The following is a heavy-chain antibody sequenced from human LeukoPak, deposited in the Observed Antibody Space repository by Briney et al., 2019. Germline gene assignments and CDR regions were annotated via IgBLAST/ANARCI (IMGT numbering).Heavy chain of an antibody. CDR3: ATTYSSSTGMDV. J-gene: IGHJ6*02. V-gene: IGHV3-7*01. Sequence: DPLKGRFTISRDNAKNSLSLQMNILRAEDTAVYYCATTYSSSTGMDVWGHGATVTVS. D-gene: IGHD6-6*01.